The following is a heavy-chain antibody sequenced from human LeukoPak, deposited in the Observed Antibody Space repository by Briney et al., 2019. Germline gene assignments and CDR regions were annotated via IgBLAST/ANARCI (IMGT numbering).Heavy chain of an antibody. D-gene: IGHD3-10*01. V-gene: IGHV4-4*02. CDR1: GGSISSSNW. Sequence: SGTLSLTCSVSGGSISSSNWWSWVRQPPGKGLEWIGEIYQSRSTNYNPSLKSRVTISVDTSKNQFSLKLSSVTAADTAVYYCARDGREKDAFDIWGQGTMVTVSS. J-gene: IGHJ3*02. CDR3: ARDGREKDAFDI. CDR2: IYQSRST.